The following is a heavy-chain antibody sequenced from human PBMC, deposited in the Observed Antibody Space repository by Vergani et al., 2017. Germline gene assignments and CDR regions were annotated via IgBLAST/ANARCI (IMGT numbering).Heavy chain of an antibody. CDR1: GFTFSSYD. J-gene: IGHJ3*02. D-gene: IGHD5-12*01. V-gene: IGHV3-13*01. Sequence: EVQLVESGGGLVQPGGSLRLSCAASGFTFSSYDMHWVRQATGKGLEWVSAIGTAGDTYYPGSVKGRFTISRENAKNSLYLQMNSLRAEDTAVYYCASSGDRGGYDIDAFDIWGQGTMVTVSS. CDR3: ASSGDRGGYDIDAFDI. CDR2: IGTAGDT.